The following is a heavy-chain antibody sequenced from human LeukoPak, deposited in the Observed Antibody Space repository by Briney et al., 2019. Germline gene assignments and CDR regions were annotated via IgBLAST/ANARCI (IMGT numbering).Heavy chain of an antibody. V-gene: IGHV3-48*03. J-gene: IGHJ6*03. D-gene: IGHD3-9*01. CDR2: ISSSGSTI. CDR3: AREYYDILVYYYYMDV. CDR1: GFTFSSYE. Sequence: GGSLRHSCAASGFTFSSYEMNWVRQAPGKGLEWVSYISSSGSTIYYADSVKGRFTISRDNAKNSLYLQMNSPRAEDTAVYYCAREYYDILVYYYYMDVWGKGTTVTVSS.